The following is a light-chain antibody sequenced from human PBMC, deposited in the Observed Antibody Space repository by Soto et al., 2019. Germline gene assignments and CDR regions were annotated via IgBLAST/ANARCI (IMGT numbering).Light chain of an antibody. CDR1: QSVNSRF. CDR3: QQYGSSPPMYT. J-gene: IGKJ2*01. Sequence: EIVLTQSPGTLSLSPGERVTLSCRASQSVNSRFLAWYQQKPGQAPRLLMYGASTRATGIPDRFSGSGSGADSTLTISRREPEDFAVYYCQQYGSSPPMYTFGQGTKLEIK. V-gene: IGKV3-20*01. CDR2: GAS.